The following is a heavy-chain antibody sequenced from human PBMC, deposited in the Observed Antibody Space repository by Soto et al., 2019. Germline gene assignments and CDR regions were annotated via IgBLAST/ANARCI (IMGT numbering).Heavy chain of an antibody. CDR2: IHYSGST. CDR3: ARDSTYRGAFDI. D-gene: IGHD3-16*02. Sequence: QVQLQESGPGLVKPSETLSLTCTVSGGSISSYYWTWIRQPPGKGLEWIGYIHYSGSTNYNPSLKSRVTISVDTSKNHFSLKLSSVSAAETAVYYCARDSTYRGAFDIWGQGTMVTVSS. V-gene: IGHV4-59*01. CDR1: GGSISSYY. J-gene: IGHJ3*02.